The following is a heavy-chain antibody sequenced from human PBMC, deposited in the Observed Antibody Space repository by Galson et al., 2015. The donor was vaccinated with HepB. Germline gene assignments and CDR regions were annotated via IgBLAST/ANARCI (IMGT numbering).Heavy chain of an antibody. CDR2: IKRKTDGGPT. D-gene: IGHD7-27*01. J-gene: IGHJ4*02. CDR3: TTGSTYWGAFNY. Sequence: SLRLSCAASKFTFNNAWMSWVRQAPGKGLEWVGRIKRKTDGGPTDYAAPVKGRFTISTDDSKNTLYLQMNSLKTEDTAVYYCTTGSTYWGAFNYWGQGTLVTVSS. V-gene: IGHV3-15*01. CDR1: KFTFNNAW.